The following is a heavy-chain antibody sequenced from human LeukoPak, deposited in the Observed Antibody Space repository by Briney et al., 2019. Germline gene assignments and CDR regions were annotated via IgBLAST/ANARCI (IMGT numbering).Heavy chain of an antibody. V-gene: IGHV4-4*07. CDR1: GGSISSYY. CDR2: IYTSEST. D-gene: IGHD6-13*01. Sequence: SETLSLTCTVSGGSISSYYWSWIRQPAGKGLEWIGRIYTSESTNYNPSLKSRVTMSVDTSKNQFSLKLSSVTAADTAVYYCARSGSSWYKAHWYFDLWGRGTLVTVSS. CDR3: ARSGSSWYKAHWYFDL. J-gene: IGHJ2*01.